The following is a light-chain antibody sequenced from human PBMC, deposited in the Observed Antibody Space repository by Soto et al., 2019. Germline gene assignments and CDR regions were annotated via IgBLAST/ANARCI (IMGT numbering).Light chain of an antibody. CDR2: EVS. CDR1: SSDIGGHNY. Sequence: QSVLTQPASVSGSPGQSITISCTGTSSDIGGHNYVSWYQHHPGKAPYLIIYEVSDRPSGISARFSASTSGNTASLTISGVQAEDEADYYCSSYSSSGTWVFGGGTKVTVL. J-gene: IGLJ3*02. V-gene: IGLV2-14*01. CDR3: SSYSSSGTWV.